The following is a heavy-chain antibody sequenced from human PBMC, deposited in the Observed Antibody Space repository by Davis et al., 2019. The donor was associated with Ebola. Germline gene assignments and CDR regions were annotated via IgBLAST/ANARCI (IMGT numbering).Heavy chain of an antibody. Sequence: SETLSLTCTVSGGSISSYYWSWIRQPPGKGLEWIGYVHDSGSTNYKLSLESRVAISIDTSKNQFSLKLSSVTAADTAVYFCARGKGVWDSWGLGTLVTITS. J-gene: IGHJ5*01. V-gene: IGHV4-59*08. CDR3: ARGKGVWDS. D-gene: IGHD6-13*01. CDR2: VHDSGST. CDR1: GGSISSYY.